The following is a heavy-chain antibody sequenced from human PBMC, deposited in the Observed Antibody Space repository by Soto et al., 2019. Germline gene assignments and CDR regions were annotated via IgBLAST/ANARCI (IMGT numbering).Heavy chain of an antibody. CDR2: IYYSGST. V-gene: IGHV4-31*03. Sequence: QVQLQESGPGLLKPSQTLSLTCTVSGGSISSGGYYWSWIRQHPGKGLEWIGYIYYSGSTYYNPSLKSRVTISVDTSKNHFSLKLSSVTAADTAVYYCARDRGRELANWFDPWGQGTLVTVSS. CDR1: GGSISSGGYY. D-gene: IGHD1-26*01. J-gene: IGHJ5*02. CDR3: ARDRGRELANWFDP.